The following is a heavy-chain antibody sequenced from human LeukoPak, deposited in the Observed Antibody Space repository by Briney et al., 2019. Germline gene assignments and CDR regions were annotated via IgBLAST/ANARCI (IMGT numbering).Heavy chain of an antibody. J-gene: IGHJ2*01. D-gene: IGHD2-2*01. CDR3: ARGVPAANTVYWYFDL. CDR2: IYYSGST. V-gene: IGHV4-30-4*08. CDR1: GGSISSGGYY. Sequence: PSQTLSLTCTVSGGSISSGGYYWSWIRQHPGKGLEWIGYIYYSGSTYYNPSLKSRVTISVDTSKNQFSLKLSSVTAADTAVYYCARGVPAANTVYWYFDLWGRGTLVTVSS.